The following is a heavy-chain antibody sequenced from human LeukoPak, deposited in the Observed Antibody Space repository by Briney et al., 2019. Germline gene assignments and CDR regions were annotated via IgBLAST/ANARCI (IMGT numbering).Heavy chain of an antibody. CDR2: IHYSGST. CDR1: GGSIRSYY. CDR3: AREAREGHVFDI. Sequence: PSETLSLTCTVSGGSIRSYYWSWIRQPPGKGLEWIGYIHYSGSTNYNPSLKSRVTISVDTSKNQFSLKLSSVTAADTAVYYCAREAREGHVFDIWGQGTMVTVS. V-gene: IGHV4-59*01. D-gene: IGHD5-24*01. J-gene: IGHJ3*02.